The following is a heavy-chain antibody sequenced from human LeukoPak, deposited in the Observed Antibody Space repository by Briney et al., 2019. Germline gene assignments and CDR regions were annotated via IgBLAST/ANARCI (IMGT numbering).Heavy chain of an antibody. CDR3: ARCGSGFERYFGL. D-gene: IGHD6-19*01. CDR1: RFTFNIYL. CDR2: INQEGREK. J-gene: IGHJ2*01. Sequence: GGALRLSRAPSRFTFNIYLLRGVRPAPAKGRAWVANINQEGREKYYVHSPKGPFTLSRDNAQNSLYLQMNSLRAEDTAGYYCARCGSGFERYFGLWGRGTLVTVSS. V-gene: IGHV3-7*05.